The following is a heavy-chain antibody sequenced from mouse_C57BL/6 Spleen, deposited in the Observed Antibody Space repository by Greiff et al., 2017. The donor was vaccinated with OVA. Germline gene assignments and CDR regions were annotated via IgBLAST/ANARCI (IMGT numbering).Heavy chain of an antibody. J-gene: IGHJ4*01. V-gene: IGHV2-2*01. CDR1: GFSLTSYG. CDR2: IWSGGST. CDR3: ARKDYYGSSSYYYAMDY. D-gene: IGHD1-1*01. Sequence: VNVVESGPGLVQPSQSLSITCTVSGFSLTSYGVHWVRQSPGKGLEWLGVIWSGGSTDYNAAFISRLSISKDNSKSQVFFKMNSLQADDTAIYYCARKDYYGSSSYYYAMDYWGQGTSVTVSS.